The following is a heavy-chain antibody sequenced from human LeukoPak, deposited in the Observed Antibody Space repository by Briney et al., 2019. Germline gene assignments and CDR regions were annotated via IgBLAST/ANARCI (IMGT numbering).Heavy chain of an antibody. J-gene: IGHJ3*02. V-gene: IGHV3-53*01. D-gene: IGHD3-22*01. Sequence: PGGSLRLSCAASGFTVSSTHMVWVRQAPGKGLEWVSVTYTGGNSYYAGSVKGRFIFSRDISKNTLYLQMNSLRAEDSALYYCARGGRGSAAVVAPRSFDIWGQGTMVTVSS. CDR3: ARGGRGSAAVVAPRSFDI. CDR1: GFTVSSTH. CDR2: TYTGGNS.